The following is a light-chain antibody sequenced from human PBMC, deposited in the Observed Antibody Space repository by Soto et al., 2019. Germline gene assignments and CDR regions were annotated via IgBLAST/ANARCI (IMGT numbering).Light chain of an antibody. J-gene: IGKJ2*01. V-gene: IGKV1-39*01. CDR3: QQSYDTPYT. CDR1: RTISSY. Sequence: DIQMTQSPSSLSASVGDRVTITCRASRTISSYLNWYQQKPGKAPKLLIYSAYNLQNGVPSRFSVSGSGTDFTLTISSLQPEDFATYYWQQSYDTPYTFGQGSKLEIK. CDR2: SAY.